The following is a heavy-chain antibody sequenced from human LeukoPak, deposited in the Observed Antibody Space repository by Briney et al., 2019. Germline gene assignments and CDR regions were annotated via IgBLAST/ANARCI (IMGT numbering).Heavy chain of an antibody. Sequence: ASVKVSCKASGYTFTSYGISWVRQAPGQGLEXXXXXXXYNGNTNYAQKPQGRVTMTTDTSTSTAYMELRSLRSDDTAVYYCARDGIQYYYGSGSYYDYWGQGTLVTVSS. V-gene: IGHV1-18*04. CDR2: XXXYNGNT. D-gene: IGHD3-10*01. CDR1: GYTFTSYG. J-gene: IGHJ4*02. CDR3: ARDGIQYYYGSGSYYDY.